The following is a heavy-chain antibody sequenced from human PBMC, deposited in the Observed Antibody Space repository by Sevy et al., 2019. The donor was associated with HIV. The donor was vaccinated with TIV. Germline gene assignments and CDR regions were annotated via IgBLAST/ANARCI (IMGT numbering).Heavy chain of an antibody. D-gene: IGHD5-18*01. CDR1: GFSFSSYG. J-gene: IGHJ4*02. V-gene: IGHV3-30*18. CDR3: AKISEEYIQTWYPPDY. CDR2: ISYHGTNK. Sequence: GGSLRLSCVASGFSFSSYGMHWVRQAPGKGLECVALISYHGTNKYYGDSVRGRFTVSRDNSRNTLYLQMDSLRAEDTAVYDCAKISEEYIQTWYPPDYWGQGTLVTVSS.